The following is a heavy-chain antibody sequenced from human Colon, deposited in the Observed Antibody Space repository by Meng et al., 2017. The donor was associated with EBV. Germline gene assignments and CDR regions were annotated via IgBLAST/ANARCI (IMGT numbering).Heavy chain of an antibody. CDR1: GFTFSNNG. J-gene: IGHJ4*02. CDR2: ISSSGSDT. Sequence: EVQLLESGGGLVQQGGSLSLSCTASGFTFSNNGIAWVRQAPGKGLEWVSTISSSGSDTFYADSVKGRFTISRDNSKDTLYLQMNSLRAEDTAVYYCAKVGQWLTYFDYWGQGTLVTVSS. D-gene: IGHD6-19*01. V-gene: IGHV3-23*01. CDR3: AKVGQWLTYFDY.